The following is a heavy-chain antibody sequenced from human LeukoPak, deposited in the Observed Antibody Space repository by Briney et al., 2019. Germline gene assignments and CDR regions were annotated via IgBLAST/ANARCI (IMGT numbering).Heavy chain of an antibody. J-gene: IGHJ4*02. CDR1: GFTFSSYA. D-gene: IGHD5-12*01. CDR3: AKAGYGRDWRTGVDY. Sequence: PGGSLRLSCAASGFTFSSYAMSWVRQAPGKGLEWVSAISGGGDNTYYADSVKGRFTISRDNSKNTLYLQMNSLRAEDTAVYYCAKAGYGRDWRTGVDYWGQGTLVTVSS. V-gene: IGHV3-23*01. CDR2: ISGGGDNT.